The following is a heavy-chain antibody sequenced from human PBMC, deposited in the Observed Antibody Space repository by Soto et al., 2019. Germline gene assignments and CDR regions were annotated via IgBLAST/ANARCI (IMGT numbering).Heavy chain of an antibody. Sequence: ASVKVSCKASGYTFTSYYMHWVRQAPGQGLEWMGIINPNGGNTSYAQKFQGRVTMTRNTSTSTAYMELSSLRSEDTAVYYCARDVGIVAPNLFDYWGQGTLVTVSS. J-gene: IGHJ4*02. V-gene: IGHV1-46*01. CDR2: INPNGGNT. CDR1: GYTFTSYY. CDR3: ARDVGIVAPNLFDY. D-gene: IGHD1-26*01.